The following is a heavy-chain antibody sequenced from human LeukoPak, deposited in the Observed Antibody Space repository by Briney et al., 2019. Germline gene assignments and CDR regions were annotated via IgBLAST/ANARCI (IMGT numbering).Heavy chain of an antibody. CDR2: INPNSGGT. D-gene: IGHD3-22*01. Sequence: GASVKVSCKASGYTFTGYYMHWVRQAPGQGLEWLGWINPNSGGTNYAQKFQGRVTMTRDTSISTAYMELSRLKSDDTAVYYCARGYYDGSDFEYFQHWGQGTLVTVSS. V-gene: IGHV1-2*02. CDR3: ARGYYDGSDFEYFQH. J-gene: IGHJ1*01. CDR1: GYTFTGYY.